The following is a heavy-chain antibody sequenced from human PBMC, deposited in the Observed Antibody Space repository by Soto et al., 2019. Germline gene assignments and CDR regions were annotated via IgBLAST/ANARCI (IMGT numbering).Heavy chain of an antibody. CDR3: AWAATDTAMETDDY. Sequence: ASVKVSCKASGGTFSSYAISWVRQAPGQGLEWMGGIIPIFGTANYAQKFQGRVTITADESTSTAYMELSSLRSEDTAVYYCAWAATDTAMETDDYWGQGTLVTVSS. V-gene: IGHV1-69*13. CDR2: IIPIFGTA. J-gene: IGHJ4*02. CDR1: GGTFSSYA. D-gene: IGHD5-18*01.